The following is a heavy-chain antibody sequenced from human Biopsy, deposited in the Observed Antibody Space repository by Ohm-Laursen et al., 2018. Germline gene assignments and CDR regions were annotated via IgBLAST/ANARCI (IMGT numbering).Heavy chain of an antibody. CDR2: IYNSGST. CDR3: ARGEAGVYDALDI. V-gene: IGHV4-59*07. D-gene: IGHD3-10*01. Sequence: SDTLSLTCAVSGGSMSSYYWTWIRQPPGKGLEWIGYIYNSGSTNYNPSLKSRVTISVAVDTSKSQFSLRLSSVTAADTATYYCARGEAGVYDALDIWGQGTMVIVSS. J-gene: IGHJ3*02. CDR1: GGSMSSYY.